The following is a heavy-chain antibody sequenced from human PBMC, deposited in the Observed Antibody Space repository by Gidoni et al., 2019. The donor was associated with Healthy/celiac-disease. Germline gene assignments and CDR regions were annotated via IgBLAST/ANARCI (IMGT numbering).Heavy chain of an antibody. V-gene: IGHV3-7*03. CDR3: ARFSPGYDILTGYGFDS. J-gene: IGHJ4*02. D-gene: IGHD3-9*01. Sequence: EVQLVSSGGGVVQPGRSLRLSCAAAGFTFRSYWMSWVRQAPGKGLEWLANIKQDGSEKYYVDSVKGRFTISRDNAKNSLYLQMNSLRAEDTAVYYCARFSPGYDILTGYGFDSWGQGTLVTVSS. CDR1: GFTFRSYW. CDR2: IKQDGSEK.